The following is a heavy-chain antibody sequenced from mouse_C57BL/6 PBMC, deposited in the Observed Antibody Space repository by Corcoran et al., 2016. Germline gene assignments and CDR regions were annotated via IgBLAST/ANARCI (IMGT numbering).Heavy chain of an antibody. CDR2: IDPVNGNT. V-gene: IGHV14-3*01. CDR1: GFNIKNTY. CDR3: GRGHDDNPYWYFDV. D-gene: IGHD1-3*01. Sequence: EVQLQQSVAELVRPGASVKLSCIASGFNIKNTYMHWVKQRPEQGLEWIGKIDPVNGNTKYDPKFQDKATITADTSSKTAYLQLSSLTSEDTAIYYCGRGHDDNPYWYFDVWGTGTTVTVSS. J-gene: IGHJ1*03.